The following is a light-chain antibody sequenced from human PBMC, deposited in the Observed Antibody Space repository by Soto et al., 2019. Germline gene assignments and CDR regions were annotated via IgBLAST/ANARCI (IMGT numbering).Light chain of an antibody. CDR3: QSYDISLSGFYV. Sequence: QSALTQPPSASGSPGQSVTISCTGTSSDVGGYNYVSWYQQHPGKAPKLMIYEVNKRPSGVPDRFSGSKSGNTASLAITGLQAEDEAEYYCQSYDISLSGFYVFGTGTKLTVL. CDR2: EVN. V-gene: IGLV2-8*01. J-gene: IGLJ1*01. CDR1: SSDVGGYNY.